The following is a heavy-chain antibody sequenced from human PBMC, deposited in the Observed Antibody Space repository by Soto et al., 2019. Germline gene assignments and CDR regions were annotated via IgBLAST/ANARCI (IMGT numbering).Heavy chain of an antibody. D-gene: IGHD6-13*01. J-gene: IGHJ6*02. Sequence: XSVKVSCKASGYTFTCYYMHWVRQAPGQGLEWMGWINPNNGGTNYAQKFQGRVTMTRDTSISTAYMELSRLRSDDTAVYYCARIWRQQLDYYYYYGMDVWGQGTTVTVSS. CDR2: INPNNGGT. CDR1: GYTFTCYY. CDR3: ARIWRQQLDYYYYYGMDV. V-gene: IGHV1-2*02.